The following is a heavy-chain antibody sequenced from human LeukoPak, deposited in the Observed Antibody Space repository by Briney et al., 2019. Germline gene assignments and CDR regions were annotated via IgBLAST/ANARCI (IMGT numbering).Heavy chain of an antibody. J-gene: IGHJ4*02. Sequence: GGSLRLSCTASGFTFGDYAMSWFRQAPGKGLEWVGFIRSKAYGGTTEYAASVKGRFTISRDDSKSIAYLQMNSLKTEDTAVYYCTRWQEDGDYVSGAQEFDYWGQGTLVTVSS. V-gene: IGHV3-49*03. CDR2: IRSKAYGGTT. CDR3: TRWQEDGDYVSGAQEFDY. D-gene: IGHD4-17*01. CDR1: GFTFGDYA.